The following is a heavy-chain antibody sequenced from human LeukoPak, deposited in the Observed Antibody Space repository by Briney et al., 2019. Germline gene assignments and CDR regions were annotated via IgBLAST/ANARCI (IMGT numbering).Heavy chain of an antibody. J-gene: IGHJ5*02. CDR2: ISAYNGNT. D-gene: IGHD2-2*01. CDR3: ARVNCSSTSCSGGWFDP. Sequence: GASVKVSCKASGYTFTSYGISWVRQAPGQGLEWMGWISAYNGNTNYAQKLQGRVTMTRDTSTSTVYMELSSLRSEDTAVYYCARVNCSSTSCSGGWFDPWGQGTLVTVSS. V-gene: IGHV1-18*01. CDR1: GYTFTSYG.